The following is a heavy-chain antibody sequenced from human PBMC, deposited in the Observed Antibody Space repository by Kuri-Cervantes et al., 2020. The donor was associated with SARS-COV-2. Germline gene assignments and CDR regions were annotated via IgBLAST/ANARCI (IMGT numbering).Heavy chain of an antibody. CDR1: GFTFRRYA. CDR3: ARVSPISYYYDSSGYLDY. D-gene: IGHD3-22*01. V-gene: IGHV3-21*01. CDR2: ISSSSSYI. Sequence: GGSLRLSCAASGFTFRRYAMSWVRQAPGKGLEWVSSISSSSSYIYYADPVKGRFTISRDNAKNSLYLQMNSLRAEDTAVYYCARVSPISYYYDSSGYLDYWGQGTLVTVSS. J-gene: IGHJ4*02.